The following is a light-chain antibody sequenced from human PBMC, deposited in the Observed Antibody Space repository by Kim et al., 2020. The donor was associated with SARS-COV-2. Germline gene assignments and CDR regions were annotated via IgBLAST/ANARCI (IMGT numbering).Light chain of an antibody. J-gene: IGKJ4*01. Sequence: PGERADLSCRASETVTSDLAWYQQKAGPPPRLLIYDANSRASGIPARFSGSGFGTDFTLSISSLEPEDVAIYYCQQRWRWPLTFGGGTKLEI. V-gene: IGKV3-11*01. CDR2: DAN. CDR1: ETVTSD. CDR3: QQRWRWPLT.